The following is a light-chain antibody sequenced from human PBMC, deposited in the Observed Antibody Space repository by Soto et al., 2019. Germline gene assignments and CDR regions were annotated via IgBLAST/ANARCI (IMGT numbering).Light chain of an antibody. J-gene: IGLJ1*01. CDR1: SSDVGGYNY. CDR2: DVS. CDR3: SSYTSSRTLV. Sequence: QSALTQPASVSGSPGQSITISCTGTSSDVGGYNYVSWYQQHPGKAPKLMIYDVSNRPSGVSNRFSGSKSGNTASLTISGLQAEDEADYYCSSYTSSRTLVFGTGTKLNVL. V-gene: IGLV2-14*01.